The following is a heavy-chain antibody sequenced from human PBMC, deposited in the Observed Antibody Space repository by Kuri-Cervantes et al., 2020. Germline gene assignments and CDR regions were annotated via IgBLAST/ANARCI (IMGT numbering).Heavy chain of an antibody. Sequence: GGSLRLSCAASGFTFSNAWMSWVRQAPGKGLEWVSGIVGSGSGKYYTDSVRGRFAISRDNSKNTLYLQMNSLRDEDTAVYYCGKDPNGDYLGAFDFWGPGTKITVSS. V-gene: IGHV3-23*01. CDR1: GFTFSNAW. D-gene: IGHD4-17*01. CDR3: GKDPNGDYLGAFDF. CDR2: IVGSGSGK. J-gene: IGHJ3*01.